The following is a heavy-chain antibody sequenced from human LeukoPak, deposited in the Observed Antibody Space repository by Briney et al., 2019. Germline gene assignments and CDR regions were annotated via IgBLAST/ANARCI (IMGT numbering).Heavy chain of an antibody. D-gene: IGHD5-18*01. Sequence: GGSLRLSCAASGFTFSNFWMHWVRQAPGKGLVWVALIYGDGSFTRYADSVKGRFTISRDNSKNTLYLQMSSLRAEDTAVYFCAKDRTGYSYGYFLSPWGQGTLVTVSS. V-gene: IGHV3-74*01. CDR1: GFTFSNFW. CDR2: IYGDGSFT. J-gene: IGHJ5*02. CDR3: AKDRTGYSYGYFLSP.